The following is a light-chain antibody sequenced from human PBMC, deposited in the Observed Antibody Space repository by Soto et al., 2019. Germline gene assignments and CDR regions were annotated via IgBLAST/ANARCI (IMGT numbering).Light chain of an antibody. CDR2: KTS. Sequence: DIQMTQFPSTLSAAVGDRVTITCRASQRVNSWLAWYQQKPGKAPKLLIYKTSSLESGVPSRFSGSGSGTEFTLTISSLQPDDFATYYCQQYKSYSPWTFGQGTKVEIK. V-gene: IGKV1-5*03. CDR1: QRVNSW. CDR3: QQYKSYSPWT. J-gene: IGKJ1*01.